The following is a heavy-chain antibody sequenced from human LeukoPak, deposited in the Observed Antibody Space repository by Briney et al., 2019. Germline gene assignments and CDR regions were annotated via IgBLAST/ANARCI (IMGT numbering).Heavy chain of an antibody. Sequence: SETLSLTCAVYGGSFSGYYWSWIRQPPGKGLEWIGEINHSGSTNYNPSLKSRVTISVDTSKNQFSLKLSSVTAADTAVYYCARARADYYGSGSYYSGYYFDYWGQGTLVTVSS. D-gene: IGHD3-10*01. V-gene: IGHV4-34*01. CDR2: INHSGST. J-gene: IGHJ4*02. CDR1: GGSFSGYY. CDR3: ARARADYYGSGSYYSGYYFDY.